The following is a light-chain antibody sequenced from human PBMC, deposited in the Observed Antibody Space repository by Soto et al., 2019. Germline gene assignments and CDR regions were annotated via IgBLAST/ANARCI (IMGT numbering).Light chain of an antibody. Sequence: QSALTQPASVSGSPGQSITISCTGTSSDIGAYNSVSWYQQHPGKAPKLIVFQVSFRPSAVSDRFSGSKSDNTASLTISGLQTEDEADYYCQSYDNTIYVVFGGGTKLTVL. CDR1: SSDIGAYNS. CDR2: QVS. J-gene: IGLJ2*01. V-gene: IGLV2-14*01. CDR3: QSYDNTIYVV.